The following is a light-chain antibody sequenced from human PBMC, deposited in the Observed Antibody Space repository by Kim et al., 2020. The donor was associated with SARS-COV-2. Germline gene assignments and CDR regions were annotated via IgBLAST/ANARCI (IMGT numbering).Light chain of an antibody. Sequence: SYELTQPSSVSVSPGQPARITCSGDVLANEFARWYQQKSGQAPVVVIYKDTALPSEIPARVSGSSSGTTVTLTISGARFEDEADYSCYSTADNSVIFGGGTQLTVL. CDR3: YSTADNSVI. J-gene: IGLJ2*01. CDR1: VLANEF. V-gene: IGLV3-27*01. CDR2: KDT.